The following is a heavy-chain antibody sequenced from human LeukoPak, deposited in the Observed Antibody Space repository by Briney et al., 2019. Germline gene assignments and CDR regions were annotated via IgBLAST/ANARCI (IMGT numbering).Heavy chain of an antibody. CDR3: ARSSGRHNYYFDY. J-gene: IGHJ4*02. CDR1: GFSLRTSGMC. Sequence: SGPTLVNPTQTLTLTCSFSGFSLRTSGMCVSWIRQPPGKALEWLLRIDWDDDKYYNTSLKTRLTVSKDTSKNQVVLTMTNMDPVDTATYYCARSSGRHNYYFDYWGLGTLVTVSS. CDR2: IDWDDDK. D-gene: IGHD1-26*01. V-gene: IGHV2-70*11.